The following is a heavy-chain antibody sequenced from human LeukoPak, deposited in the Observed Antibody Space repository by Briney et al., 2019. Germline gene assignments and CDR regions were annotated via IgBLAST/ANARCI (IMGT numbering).Heavy chain of an antibody. Sequence: PSETLSLTCAVYGGSFSGYYWSWIRQPPGKGVEWIGEINHSGSTNYNPSLKSRVTISVDTSKNQFSLKLSSVTAADTAVYYCARDPPTFDAFDIWGQGTMVTVSS. V-gene: IGHV4-34*01. CDR1: GGSFSGYY. D-gene: IGHD3-16*01. CDR2: INHSGST. J-gene: IGHJ3*02. CDR3: ARDPPTFDAFDI.